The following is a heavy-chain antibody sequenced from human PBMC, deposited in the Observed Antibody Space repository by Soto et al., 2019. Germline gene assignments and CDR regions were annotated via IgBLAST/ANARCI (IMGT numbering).Heavy chain of an antibody. D-gene: IGHD2-21*01. CDR1: GGSMRSYY. CDR3: AGIGEDVYYGMDV. CDR2: IYSRGDT. V-gene: IGHV4-4*07. J-gene: IGHJ6*02. Sequence: ASETLSLTCSVSGGSMRSYYWNWLRQPAGKGLEWIGRIYSRGDTNYNPSVKSRVTMSVDTSKNEFSLRLNSVTAADTAVYYCAGIGEDVYYGMDVWGQGTTVTVPS.